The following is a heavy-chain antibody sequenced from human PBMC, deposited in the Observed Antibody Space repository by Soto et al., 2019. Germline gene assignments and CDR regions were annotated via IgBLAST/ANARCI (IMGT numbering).Heavy chain of an antibody. V-gene: IGHV4-31*03. Sequence: LSLTCTVSCGSIRSAGHYWGWIVQHPGKGLEWIGYINHSGTTFYNPSLKSRLTISVDTSENQFSLRLTSVTAADTAVYFCARWGGFCTDGVCHAPFDPWGQGTPVSVSS. CDR3: ARWGGFCTDGVCHAPFDP. CDR1: CGSIRSAGHY. CDR2: INHSGTT. D-gene: IGHD2-8*01. J-gene: IGHJ5*02.